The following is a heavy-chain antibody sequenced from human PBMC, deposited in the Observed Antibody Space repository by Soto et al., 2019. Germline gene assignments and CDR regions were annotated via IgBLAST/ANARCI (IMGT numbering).Heavy chain of an antibody. D-gene: IGHD3-10*01. CDR1: GDSVSTNSAT. CDR2: TYYRSKWYN. Sequence: SQTLSLTCAISGDSVSTNSATWDWIRQSPSRGLEWLGRTYYRSKWYNDYAVSVKGRITINPDTSNNQLSLQLNSVTPDDTAVYYCASFPNVLLWFGEPGVFDYWGQGTLVTVSS. V-gene: IGHV6-1*01. CDR3: ASFPNVLLWFGEPGVFDY. J-gene: IGHJ4*02.